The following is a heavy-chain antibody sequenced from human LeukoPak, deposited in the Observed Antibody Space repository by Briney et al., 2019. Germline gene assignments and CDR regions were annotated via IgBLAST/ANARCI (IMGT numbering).Heavy chain of an antibody. J-gene: IGHJ6*03. V-gene: IGHV4-38-2*02. CDR2: IYHSGST. Sequence: SETLSLTCTVSGYSISSGYYWGWIRQPPGKGLEWIGSIYHSGSTYYNPSLKSRVTISVDTSKNQFSLKLSSVTAADTAVYYCARDVIVVVPAAIRGFHYYYMDVWGKGTTVTVSS. D-gene: IGHD2-2*01. CDR3: ARDVIVVVPAAIRGFHYYYMDV. CDR1: GYSISSGYY.